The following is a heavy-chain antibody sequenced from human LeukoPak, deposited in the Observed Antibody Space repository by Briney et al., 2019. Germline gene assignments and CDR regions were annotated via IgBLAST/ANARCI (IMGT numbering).Heavy chain of an antibody. V-gene: IGHV1-2*02. CDR1: GYTFSDNY. J-gene: IGHJ3*02. CDR2: INPHSSGT. Sequence: ASVKVSCKASGYTFSDNYIHWVRQTPGQGLEWMGWINPHSSGTNYGENFQGRVTLTRDTSSSTAYMDLSSLISDDPAVYYCAREFMRVTAFDIWGQGTMVTVSS. D-gene: IGHD2-21*02. CDR3: AREFMRVTAFDI.